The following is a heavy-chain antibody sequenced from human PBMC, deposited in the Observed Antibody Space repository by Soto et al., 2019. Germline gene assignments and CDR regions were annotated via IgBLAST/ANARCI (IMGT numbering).Heavy chain of an antibody. CDR3: AKREFPGTTGARYFDY. D-gene: IGHD1-1*01. CDR2: IGAGGATT. V-gene: IGHV3-23*01. CDR1: GFTFSSYA. J-gene: IGHJ4*02. Sequence: EVQLLQSGGGLEQPGGSLRLSCAASGFTFSSYAMSWVRQAPGKGLEWVSAIGAGGATTYYADSVKGRFTISRDNSKNTLFLQMNSLRAEDAAVYYCAKREFPGTTGARYFDYWGQGTLVTVSS.